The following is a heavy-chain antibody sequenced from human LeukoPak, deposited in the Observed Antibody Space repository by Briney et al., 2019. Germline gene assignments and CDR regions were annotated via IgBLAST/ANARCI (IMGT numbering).Heavy chain of an antibody. CDR2: MNPNTGNT. V-gene: IGHV1-8*01. D-gene: IGHD3-10*01. Sequence: ASVKVSCKASGYTFTNFDLNWVRQAPGQGLEWMGWMNPNTGNTGSAQKFQGRVTMTRNTSISTAYMELSSLRSEDTAVYYCARDGDGSGSYRGYWGQGTLVTVSS. J-gene: IGHJ4*02. CDR1: GYTFTNFD. CDR3: ARDGDGSGSYRGY.